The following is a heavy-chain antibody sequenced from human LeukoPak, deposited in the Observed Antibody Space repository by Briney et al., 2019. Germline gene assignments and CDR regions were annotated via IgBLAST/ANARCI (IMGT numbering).Heavy chain of an antibody. Sequence: GGSLRLSCAASGFTLSDSAIHWVRQASGKGLEWVGLIDRPAKSYATAYGASVGGRFTISRDDSKNTAYLQMDSLKAEDTALYYCTRDRGTYNWLDPWGQGTLVTVSS. CDR2: IDRPAKSYAT. CDR1: GFTLSDSA. V-gene: IGHV3-73*01. CDR3: TRDRGTYNWLDP. D-gene: IGHD1-26*01. J-gene: IGHJ5*02.